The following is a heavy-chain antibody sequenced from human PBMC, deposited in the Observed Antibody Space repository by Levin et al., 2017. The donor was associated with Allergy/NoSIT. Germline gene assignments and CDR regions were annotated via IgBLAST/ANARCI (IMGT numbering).Heavy chain of an antibody. CDR3: ARLWFGELYYFDS. CDR1: GGSISSSSYY. Sequence: PSETLSLTCTVSGGSISSSSYYWGWIRQPPGKGLEWIGSIYYSGSTYYNPSLKSRVTISVDTSKNQFSLKLSSVTAADTAVYYCARLWFGELYYFDSWGQGTLVTVSS. CDR2: IYYSGST. D-gene: IGHD3-10*01. J-gene: IGHJ4*02. V-gene: IGHV4-39*01.